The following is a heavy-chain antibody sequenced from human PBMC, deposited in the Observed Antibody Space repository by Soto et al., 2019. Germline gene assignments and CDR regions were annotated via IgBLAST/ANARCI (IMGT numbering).Heavy chain of an antibody. CDR3: AKYYMVTRSPFDY. Sequence: EVQLLESGGGLVQPGGSLRFSCAASGFTFSSYAMSWVRQAPGKGLEWVSSITSTGDRAYYADSVKGRFTVSRDNSKNTLYLQMNSLRAEDTAVYYCAKYYMVTRSPFDYWGQGTLVTVSS. V-gene: IGHV3-23*01. J-gene: IGHJ4*02. CDR2: ITSTGDRA. D-gene: IGHD5-18*01. CDR1: GFTFSSYA.